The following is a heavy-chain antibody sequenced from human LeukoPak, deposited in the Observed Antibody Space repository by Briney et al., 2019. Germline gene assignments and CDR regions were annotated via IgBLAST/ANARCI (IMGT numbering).Heavy chain of an antibody. J-gene: IGHJ5*02. V-gene: IGHV1-2*02. CDR3: ARSPGNCGGPTCFNWLDP. D-gene: IGHD2-21*01. CDR2: INPNSGGT. CDR1: GYTFTAHY. Sequence: ASVKVSCKASGYTFTAHYMHWVRQAPGQGLEWMGWINPNSGGTNYAQKFQGRVTMTRDASISTAYMELSSLTSDDTAVYYCARSPGNCGGPTCFNWLDPWGQGTLVTVSS.